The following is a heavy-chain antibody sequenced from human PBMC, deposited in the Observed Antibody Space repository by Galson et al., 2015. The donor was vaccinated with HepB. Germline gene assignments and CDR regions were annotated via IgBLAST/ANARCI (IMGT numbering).Heavy chain of an antibody. Sequence: SLRLSCAASGFSFSSYSMYWVRQAPGKGLEWISSISSSGIHINYADSVKGRFTISRDNAKNSLFLQMNSLTAQDTAVYYCASDPRKRLTPNYYGMGVWGQGTTVTVSS. J-gene: IGHJ6*02. V-gene: IGHV3-21*06. CDR1: GFSFSSYS. CDR2: ISSSGIHI. CDR3: ASDPRKRLTPNYYGMGV. D-gene: IGHD2-15*01.